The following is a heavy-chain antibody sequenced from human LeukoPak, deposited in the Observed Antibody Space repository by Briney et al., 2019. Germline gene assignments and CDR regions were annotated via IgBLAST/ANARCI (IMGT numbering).Heavy chain of an antibody. CDR3: ARDDSGWYGMDV. D-gene: IGHD6-19*01. CDR1: GGSISSYY. CDR2: IYYSGST. Sequence: NTSETLSLTCTVSGGSISSYYWSWIRQPPGKGLEWIGYIYYSGSTNYNPSLKSRVTISVDTSKNQFSLKLSSVTAADTAVYYCARDDSGWYGMDVWGQGTTVTVSS. J-gene: IGHJ6*02. V-gene: IGHV4-59*12.